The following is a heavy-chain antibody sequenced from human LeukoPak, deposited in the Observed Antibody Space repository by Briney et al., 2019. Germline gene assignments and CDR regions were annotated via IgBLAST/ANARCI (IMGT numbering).Heavy chain of an antibody. CDR1: GGSISSYY. Sequence: SETLSLTCTVSGGSISSYYWSWIRQPPGKGLEWIGYIYYSGSTNYNPSLKSRVTISVGTSKNQFSLKLSSVTAADTAVYYCARGSPTYYDFWSGYSGGDAFDIWGQGTMVTVSS. CDR2: IYYSGST. CDR3: ARGSPTYYDFWSGYSGGDAFDI. J-gene: IGHJ3*02. V-gene: IGHV4-59*12. D-gene: IGHD3-3*01.